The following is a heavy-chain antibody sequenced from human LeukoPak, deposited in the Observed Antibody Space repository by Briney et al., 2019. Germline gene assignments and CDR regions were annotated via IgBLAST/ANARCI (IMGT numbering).Heavy chain of an antibody. Sequence: SETLSLTCTVSGGSISSSSYYWGWIRQPPGKGLEWIGSIYYSGSTYYNPSLKSRVTISVDTSKNQFSLKLSSVTAADTAVYYCARDSPDRSSWYGSTGWFDPWGQGTLVTVSS. CDR3: ARDSPDRSSWYGSTGWFDP. CDR1: GGSISSSSYY. J-gene: IGHJ5*02. D-gene: IGHD6-13*01. V-gene: IGHV4-39*07. CDR2: IYYSGST.